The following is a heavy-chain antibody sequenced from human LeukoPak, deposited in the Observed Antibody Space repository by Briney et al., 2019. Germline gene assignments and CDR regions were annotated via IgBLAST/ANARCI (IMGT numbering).Heavy chain of an antibody. CDR3: AREGIGEYYYDSSGSDY. J-gene: IGHJ4*02. V-gene: IGHV1-46*01. D-gene: IGHD3-22*01. Sequence: ASVKVSCKASGYTFTSYYMHWVRQAPGQGLEWMGIINPSGGSTSYAQKFQGRVTMTRDMSTSTVYMELSSLRSEDTAVYYCAREGIGEYYYDSSGSDYWGQGTLVTVSS. CDR1: GYTFTSYY. CDR2: INPSGGST.